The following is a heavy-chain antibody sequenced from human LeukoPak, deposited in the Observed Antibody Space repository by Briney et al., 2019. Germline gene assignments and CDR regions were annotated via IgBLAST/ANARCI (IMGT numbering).Heavy chain of an antibody. Sequence: GESLKISCKGSGYSFTSYWIGWVRQMPGKGLEWMGIIYPGDSDTRYSPSFQGQVTISAEKSISTAYLQWSSLKASDTAMYYCARHGHYYDSSGYSLGYWGQGTLVTVSS. J-gene: IGHJ4*02. CDR2: IYPGDSDT. CDR3: ARHGHYYDSSGYSLGY. V-gene: IGHV5-51*01. D-gene: IGHD3-22*01. CDR1: GYSFTSYW.